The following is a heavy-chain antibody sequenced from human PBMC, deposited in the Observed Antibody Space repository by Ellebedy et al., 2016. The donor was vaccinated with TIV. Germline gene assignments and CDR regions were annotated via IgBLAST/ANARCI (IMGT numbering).Heavy chain of an antibody. CDR2: IKPDGSEI. Sequence: GGSLRLSXVASGFTFSDYTMYWVRQPPGKGLEWVATIKPDGSEIYYVDSVRGRFSSSRDNAKNSLYLQMNSLRAEDTAVYYCARSLHYSYDVWGKGTTVTVSS. J-gene: IGHJ6*04. V-gene: IGHV3-7*01. D-gene: IGHD2-21*01. CDR1: GFTFSDYT. CDR3: ARSLHYSYDV.